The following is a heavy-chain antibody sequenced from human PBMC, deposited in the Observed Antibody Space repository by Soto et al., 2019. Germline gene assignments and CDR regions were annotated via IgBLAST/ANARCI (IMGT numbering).Heavy chain of an antibody. D-gene: IGHD6-13*01. CDR1: GFSLYSYV. CDR2: ISIDGTRT. J-gene: IGHJ5*02. V-gene: IGHV3-30*01. Sequence: QPQLVESGRGVVQPGGSLRLSCVASGFSLYSYVIHWVRQTPGKGLQWVAVISIDGTRTYYADSVKGRFTVSRDNSKNTQYLQMYGLTIEDTAIYYFVRYLGSSDLYPWGQVILVTVSS. CDR3: VRYLGSSDLYP.